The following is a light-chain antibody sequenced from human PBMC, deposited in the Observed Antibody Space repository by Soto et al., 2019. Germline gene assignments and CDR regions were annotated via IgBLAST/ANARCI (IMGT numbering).Light chain of an antibody. CDR1: QSIDSW. Sequence: DIQMTQSPSTLSASVGDRVTITCRASQSIDSWLAWYQQKPGKAPKLLIYKTSNLESGVPSRFSGSGSGTEFSLTISSLQPDEFATYDCQQYKSLSLTFGGGTRVEV. CDR3: QQYKSLSLT. V-gene: IGKV1-5*03. J-gene: IGKJ4*01. CDR2: KTS.